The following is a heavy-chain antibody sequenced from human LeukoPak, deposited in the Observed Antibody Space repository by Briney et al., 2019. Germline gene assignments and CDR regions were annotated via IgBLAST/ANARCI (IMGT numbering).Heavy chain of an antibody. D-gene: IGHD1-26*01. Sequence: SETLSLTCTVSGGSISNYCWSWIRQPAGNGLEWIGRICATGSSNYNPSLKSRVTMSVDTSKKQFSLKLSSVTAADTAVYYCARDREVGRDNAISWFDPWGQGILVTVSS. V-gene: IGHV4-4*07. CDR2: ICATGSS. CDR1: GGSISNYC. CDR3: ARDREVGRDNAISWFDP. J-gene: IGHJ5*02.